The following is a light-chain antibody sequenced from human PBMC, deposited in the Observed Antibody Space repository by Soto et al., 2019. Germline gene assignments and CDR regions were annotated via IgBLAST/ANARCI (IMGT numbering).Light chain of an antibody. CDR2: GAS. V-gene: IGKV3-15*01. J-gene: IGKJ3*01. CDR3: QQYNSWPIT. Sequence: DIVMTQSPATLSVSPGDRATISCRASQSVSSNLAWYQQKPGQAPRLLIYGASTRATGIPARFSGSGSGTEFTLTISSLQSEDFAAYYCQQYNSWPITFGPGTKVDIK. CDR1: QSVSSN.